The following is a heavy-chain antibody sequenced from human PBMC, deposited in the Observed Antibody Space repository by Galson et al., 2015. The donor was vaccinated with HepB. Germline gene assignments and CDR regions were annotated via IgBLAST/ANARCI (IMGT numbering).Heavy chain of an antibody. J-gene: IGHJ4*02. V-gene: IGHV3-23*01. D-gene: IGHD3-10*01. Sequence: SLRLSCAASGFTFSSYAMSWVRQAPGKGLEWVSVISGSGGSTYYADSVKGRFTISRDDSKNTLYLQMNSLRAEDTAVYYCVGGRGGGISLFDYWGQGTLVTVSS. CDR3: VGGRGGGISLFDY. CDR2: ISGSGGST. CDR1: GFTFSSYA.